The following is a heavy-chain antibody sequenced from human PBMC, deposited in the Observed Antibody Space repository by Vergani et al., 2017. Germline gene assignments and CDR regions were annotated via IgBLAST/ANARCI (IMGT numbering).Heavy chain of an antibody. CDR2: MNPNSGNT. V-gene: IGHV1-8*02. Sequence: QVQLVQSGAEVKKPGASVKVSCKASGYTFTSYDINWVRQATGQGLEWMGWMNPNSGNTGYAQKFQGRVTMTRNTSISTAYMELSSLRSEDTAVYYCARLSRDGYNFAGYYYYYYMDVWGQGTTVTVSS. D-gene: IGHD5-24*01. J-gene: IGHJ6*03. CDR1: GYTFTSYD. CDR3: ARLSRDGYNFAGYYYYYYMDV.